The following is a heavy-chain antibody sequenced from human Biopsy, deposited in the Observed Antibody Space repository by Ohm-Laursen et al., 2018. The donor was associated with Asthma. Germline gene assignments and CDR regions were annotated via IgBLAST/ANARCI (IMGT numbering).Heavy chain of an antibody. J-gene: IGHJ4*02. Sequence: SLRLSCSASGFTFSDYYMTWIRQAPGKGLEWVSYIDKSSNSIYYGDSVKGRFTISRDNAKNLLYLQMNSLRADDTAAYFCARLAYYDRSGTHYFDHWGQGNLVTVSS. V-gene: IGHV3-11*01. CDR3: ARLAYYDRSGTHYFDH. CDR1: GFTFSDYY. D-gene: IGHD3-22*01. CDR2: IDKSSNSI.